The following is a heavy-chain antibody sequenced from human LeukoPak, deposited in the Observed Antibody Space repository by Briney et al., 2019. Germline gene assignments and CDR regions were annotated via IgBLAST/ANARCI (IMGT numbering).Heavy chain of an antibody. V-gene: IGHV3-23*01. CDR2: ISGGDGRT. Sequence: PGGSLRLSCVASGFTFSNYGMSWVRQAPGRGLEWVSGISGGDGRTFYADSVKGRFTISRDSSKNTLYLQMNSLRAEDTAIYYCARDVGAWGTVTTNYWGQGALVTVSS. CDR1: GFTFSNYG. J-gene: IGHJ4*02. D-gene: IGHD4-17*01. CDR3: ARDVGAWGTVTTNY.